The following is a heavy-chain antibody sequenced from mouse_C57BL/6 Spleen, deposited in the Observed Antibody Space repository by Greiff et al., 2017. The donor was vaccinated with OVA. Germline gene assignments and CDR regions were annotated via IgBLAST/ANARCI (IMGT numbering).Heavy chain of an antibody. CDR2: IDPSDSYT. Sequence: QVQLQQPWAELVKPGASVKLSCKASGYTFTSYWMQWVKQRPGQGLEWIGEIDPSDSYTNYNQKFKGKATLTVDTSSSTAYMQLSSLTSEDSAVYYCAKLTAHAMDYWGQGTSVTVSS. CDR1: GYTFTSYW. J-gene: IGHJ4*01. CDR3: AKLTAHAMDY. V-gene: IGHV1-50*01. D-gene: IGHD4-1*01.